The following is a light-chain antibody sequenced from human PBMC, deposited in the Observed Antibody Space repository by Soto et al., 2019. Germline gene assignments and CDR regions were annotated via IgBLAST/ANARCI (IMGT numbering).Light chain of an antibody. CDR2: TDF. CDR1: SSNIGRYP. V-gene: IGLV1-44*01. Sequence: QSVLTQSPSASATPGQGVTISCSGSSSNIGRYPVNWFQQLPRSAPKLLIHTDFHRPSGVPDRFSGSKSGTSASLAISGLQSEDGAEYCGEVWDGGLKAWVFGGGT. J-gene: IGLJ3*02. CDR3: EVWDGGLKAWV.